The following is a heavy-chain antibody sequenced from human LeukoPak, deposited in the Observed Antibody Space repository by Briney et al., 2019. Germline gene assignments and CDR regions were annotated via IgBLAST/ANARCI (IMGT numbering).Heavy chain of an antibody. CDR1: GFTFTSYD. Sequence: ASVKVSCKASGFTFTSYDINWVRQASGQGLEWMGWLNPNNGNTGYAQKFQGRVTMTRDTSISTAYMELRGLRSEDTAVYYCVRDGEGVAISVNYWFDPWGQGTLVTVSS. J-gene: IGHJ5*02. CDR2: LNPNNGNT. CDR3: VRDGEGVAISVNYWFDP. V-gene: IGHV1-8*01. D-gene: IGHD3-10*01.